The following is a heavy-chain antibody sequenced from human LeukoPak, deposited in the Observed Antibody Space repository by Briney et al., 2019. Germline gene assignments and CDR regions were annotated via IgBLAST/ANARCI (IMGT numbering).Heavy chain of an antibody. CDR3: ARGHVDTTVTGECDS. CDR2: INQDERDK. CDR1: GFTFSNYW. D-gene: IGHD5-18*01. Sequence: GGSLRLSCAASGFTFSNYWMSWVRQAPGKGLEWVANINQDERDKYYVDSVKGRFTSSRDNAKNSLDLQMNSLRVEDTAVYYCARGHVDTTVTGECDSWAQGPLVTVSS. V-gene: IGHV3-7*01. J-gene: IGHJ4*02.